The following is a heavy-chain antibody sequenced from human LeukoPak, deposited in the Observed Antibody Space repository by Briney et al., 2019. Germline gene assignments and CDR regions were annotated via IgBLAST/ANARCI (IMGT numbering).Heavy chain of an antibody. J-gene: IGHJ6*02. CDR2: ISWDGGST. Sequence: PGGSLRLSCAASGFTFDDYTMHWVRQAPGKGLEWVSLISWDGGSTYYADSVKGRFTISRDNSKNSLYLQMNSLRTEDTALYYCAKDRHSSSWYYYGMDVWGQGTTVTVSS. V-gene: IGHV3-43*01. CDR1: GFTFDDYT. D-gene: IGHD6-13*01. CDR3: AKDRHSSSWYYYGMDV.